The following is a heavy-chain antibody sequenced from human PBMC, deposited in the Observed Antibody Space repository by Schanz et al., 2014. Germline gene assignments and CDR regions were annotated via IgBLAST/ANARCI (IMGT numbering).Heavy chain of an antibody. Sequence: EVQLVESGGGLVQPGGSLRLSCAASGFTYSSYWMHWVRQAPGKGLVWVSTIDTAGSYTSYVDSVKGRFTISRDNAKNTLYLQMSRLRVEDTAVYYCAKSMYSTSWAFDFWGQGAQVTVSS. D-gene: IGHD2-2*01. V-gene: IGHV3-74*02. CDR1: GFTYSSYW. CDR3: AKSMYSTSWAFDF. J-gene: IGHJ4*02. CDR2: IDTAGSYT.